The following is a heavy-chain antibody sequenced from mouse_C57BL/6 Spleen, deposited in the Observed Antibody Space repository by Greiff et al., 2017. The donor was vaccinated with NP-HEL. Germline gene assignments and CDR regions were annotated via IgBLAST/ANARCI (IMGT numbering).Heavy chain of an antibody. V-gene: IGHV14-2*01. J-gene: IGHJ4*01. D-gene: IGHD2-2*01. CDR3: ARSDYYGYDGTGYYAMDY. CDR2: IDPEDGET. Sequence: QLQQSGAELVKPGASVKLSCTASGFNIKDYHMHWVKQRTEQGLEWIGRIDPEDGETKYAPQFQGKATITADTSSNTAYLQLSSLTSEDTAVYYCARSDYYGYDGTGYYAMDYWGQGTSVTVSS. CDR1: GFNIKDYH.